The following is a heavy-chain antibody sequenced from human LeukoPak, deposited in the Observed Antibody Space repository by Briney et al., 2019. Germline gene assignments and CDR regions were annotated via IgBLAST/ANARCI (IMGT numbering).Heavy chain of an antibody. Sequence: SETLSLTCTVSGYSISSGYYWGWIRQPPGKGLEWIGSIYHSGSTYYNPSLKSRVTISVDTSKNQFSLKLSSVTAADTAVYYCARVRLAAAGHNDYWGREPWSPSPQ. CDR2: IYHSGST. CDR3: ARVRLAAAGHNDY. J-gene: IGHJ4*02. V-gene: IGHV4-38-2*02. D-gene: IGHD6-13*01. CDR1: GYSISSGYY.